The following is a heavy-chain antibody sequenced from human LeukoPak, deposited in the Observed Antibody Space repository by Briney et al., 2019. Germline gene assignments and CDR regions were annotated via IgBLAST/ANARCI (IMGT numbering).Heavy chain of an antibody. D-gene: IGHD7-27*01. J-gene: IGHJ4*02. V-gene: IGHV3-48*01. Sequence: GGSLRLSCAASGFTFSSYSMNRVRQAPGKGLEWVSYISSSSSTIYYADSVKGRFTISRDNAKNSLYLQMNSLRAEDTAVYYCARSQKLGWSWGRHDYWGQGTLVTVSS. CDR2: ISSSSSTI. CDR1: GFTFSSYS. CDR3: ARSQKLGWSWGRHDY.